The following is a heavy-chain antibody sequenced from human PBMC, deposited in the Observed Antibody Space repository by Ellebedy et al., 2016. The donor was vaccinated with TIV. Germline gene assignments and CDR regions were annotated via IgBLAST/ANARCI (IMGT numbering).Heavy chain of an antibody. Sequence: GGSLRLSCSASGFTFSTYAMHWVRQAPGKGLEWVAVISYDGSNKYYADSVKGRFTISRDKSKNTLYLQMNSLRAEDTAVYYCAKDLIAERGFYYGMDVWGQGTTVTVSS. D-gene: IGHD6-13*01. V-gene: IGHV3-30*04. J-gene: IGHJ6*02. CDR2: ISYDGSNK. CDR3: AKDLIAERGFYYGMDV. CDR1: GFTFSTYA.